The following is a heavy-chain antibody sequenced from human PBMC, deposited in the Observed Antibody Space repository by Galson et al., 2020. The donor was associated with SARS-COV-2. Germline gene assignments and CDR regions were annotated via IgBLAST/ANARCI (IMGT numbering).Heavy chain of an antibody. CDR3: ARGRAYSGITADHYYAMDV. Sequence: SETLSLNCSVFGGAVSGYYWGWVRQPPGKGLEWIGEINHTGNTKYNPSLKSRVTISGDTSQNQFSLTVTSVTAADTAVYYCARGRAYSGITADHYYAMDVWGHGTPVTVSS. D-gene: IGHD1-26*01. CDR1: GGAVSGYY. J-gene: IGHJ6*02. V-gene: IGHV4-34*01. CDR2: INHTGNT.